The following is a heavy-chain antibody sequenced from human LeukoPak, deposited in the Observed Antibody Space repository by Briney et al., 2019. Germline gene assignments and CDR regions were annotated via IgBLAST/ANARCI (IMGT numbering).Heavy chain of an antibody. CDR3: AKDGQFITISPFDP. D-gene: IGHD3-3*01. CDR2: ISGSGGST. V-gene: IGHV3-23*01. J-gene: IGHJ5*02. CDR1: GFTFSSYA. Sequence: PGGSLRLSCAASGFTFSSYAMSWVRQAPGKGLEWVSAISGSGGSTYYAGSVKGRFTISRDNSKNTLYLQMNSLRAEDTAVYYCAKDGQFITISPFDPWGQGTLVTVSS.